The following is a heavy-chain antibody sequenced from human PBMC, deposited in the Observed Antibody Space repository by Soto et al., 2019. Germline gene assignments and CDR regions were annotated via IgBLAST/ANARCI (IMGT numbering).Heavy chain of an antibody. Sequence: SETLSLTCTVSGGSISSYYWSWIRQPPGKGLEWIGYIYYSGSTNYNPSLKSRVTISVDTSKNQFSLKLSSVTAADTAVYYCARHRTEQWLVYYFDYWGQGTLVTVSS. CDR2: IYYSGST. CDR1: GGSISSYY. D-gene: IGHD6-19*01. CDR3: ARHRTEQWLVYYFDY. V-gene: IGHV4-59*08. J-gene: IGHJ4*02.